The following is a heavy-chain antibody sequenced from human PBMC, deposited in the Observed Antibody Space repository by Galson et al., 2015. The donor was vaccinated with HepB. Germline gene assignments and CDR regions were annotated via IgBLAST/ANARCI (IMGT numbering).Heavy chain of an antibody. D-gene: IGHD3-10*01. V-gene: IGHV1-46*01. Sequence: SVKVSCKASGYTFTDYYMHWVRQAPGQGLEWMGIMNPSGGSTDYAQKFRGRLTMTRDTPTSTVFMELSSLRSEDTAVYHCARGVLLWDGPDYWGQGTLVTVSS. CDR3: ARGVLLWDGPDY. CDR1: GYTFTDYY. CDR2: MNPSGGST. J-gene: IGHJ4*02.